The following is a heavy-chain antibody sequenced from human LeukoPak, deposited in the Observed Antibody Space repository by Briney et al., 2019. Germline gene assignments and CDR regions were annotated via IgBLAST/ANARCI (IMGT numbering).Heavy chain of an antibody. J-gene: IGHJ4*02. CDR1: GYSISSGYY. CDR3: ARGSRGSFDY. Sequence: PSETLSLTCTVSGYSISSGYYWGWIRQPPGKGLEWIGSIYHSGRTYYNPSLKSRVTISVDTSKNQFSLKLSSVTAADTAVYYCARGSRGSFDYWGQGTLVTVSS. V-gene: IGHV4-38-2*02. D-gene: IGHD3-10*01. CDR2: IYHSGRT.